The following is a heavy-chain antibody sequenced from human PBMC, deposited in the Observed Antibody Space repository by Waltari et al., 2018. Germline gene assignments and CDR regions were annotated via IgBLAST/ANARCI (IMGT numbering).Heavy chain of an antibody. CDR2: IYTSGRT. CDR1: GGSISSGSYY. J-gene: IGHJ4*02. V-gene: IGHV4-61*02. D-gene: IGHD3-22*01. CDR3: ARDRLESSGYSIGIDY. Sequence: QVQLQESGPGLVKPSQTLSLTCTVSGGSISSGSYYWSWIRQPAGKGLEWIGRIYTSGRTNYNPSRKSRVTIAVDTSKNQFSLKLSSVTAADTAVYYCARDRLESSGYSIGIDYWGQGTLVTVSS.